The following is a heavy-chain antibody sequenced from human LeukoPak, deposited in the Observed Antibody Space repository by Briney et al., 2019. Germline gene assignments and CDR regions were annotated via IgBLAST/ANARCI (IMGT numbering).Heavy chain of an antibody. D-gene: IGHD3-3*01. J-gene: IGHJ4*02. CDR2: IKQDGSHK. V-gene: IGHV3-7*04. Sequence: GGSLRLSCAASGFTFSTYWMYWVRQAPGKGLEWVANIKQDGSHKYYVDSVKGRFTISRDNAKNSLYLQMNSLRAEDTAVYYCAKDDEGYYWGQGILVTVSS. CDR3: AKDDEGYY. CDR1: GFTFSTYW.